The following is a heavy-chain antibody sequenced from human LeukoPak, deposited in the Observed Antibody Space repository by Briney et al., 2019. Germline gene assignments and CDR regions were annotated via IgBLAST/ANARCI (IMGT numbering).Heavy chain of an antibody. J-gene: IGHJ4*02. CDR3: ARDLIGLGYYFNY. D-gene: IGHD2-15*01. CDR2: ISAYNGNT. Sequence: GASVKVSCQASGYTLPSHGINWVRPAPGQGLAWMGWISAYNGNTNYAQKLQGRVTMTTDTSISTAYMELRSLRSDDTAVYYCARDLIGLGYYFNYWGQGTLVTVSS. CDR1: GYTLPSHG. V-gene: IGHV1-18*01.